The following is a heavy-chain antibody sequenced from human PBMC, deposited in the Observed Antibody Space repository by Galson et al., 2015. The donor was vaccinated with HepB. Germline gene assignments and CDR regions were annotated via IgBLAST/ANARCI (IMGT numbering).Heavy chain of an antibody. CDR3: AKGRSYRYLFDAFDI. J-gene: IGHJ3*02. V-gene: IGHV3-9*01. CDR1: GFTFDDYA. Sequence: SLRLSCAASGFTFDDYAMHWVRQAPGKGLEWVSGSSWNRSSIGYADSVKGRFIISRDNAKNSLYLQMNSLRAEDTALYYCAKGRSYRYLFDAFDIWGQGTMVTVSS. D-gene: IGHD3-16*02. CDR2: SSWNRSSI.